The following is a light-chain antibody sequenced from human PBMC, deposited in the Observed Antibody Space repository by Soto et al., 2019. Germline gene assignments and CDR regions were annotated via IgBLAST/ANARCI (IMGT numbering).Light chain of an antibody. CDR3: SSYTNGNTAVV. CDR2: EVI. Sequence: QSVLAQPASVSGSPGQSITISCTGSSSDVGTYNYVSWYQQHPGKAPKLMLFEVINRPSGISNRFSGSKSGNTASLTISGLQSEDEAVYYCSSYTNGNTAVVFGGGTQLTVL. CDR1: SSDVGTYNY. J-gene: IGLJ2*01. V-gene: IGLV2-14*01.